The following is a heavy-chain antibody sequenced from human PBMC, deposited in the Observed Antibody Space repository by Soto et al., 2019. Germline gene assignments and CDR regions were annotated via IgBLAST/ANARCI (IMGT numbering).Heavy chain of an antibody. J-gene: IGHJ5*02. CDR2: IKPDESEK. CDR1: GFTFSDSW. D-gene: IGHD4-4*01. Sequence: EVQLVESGGGLVQPGGSLRLSCTASGFTFSDSWMTWVRQAPGKGLEWVARIKPDESEKKDADSVKGRFYISRDNAKNSMYLQMDSLRGEDTAVYYCVRGGSNYASWGQGTLVTVSS. CDR3: VRGGSNYAS. V-gene: IGHV3-7*01.